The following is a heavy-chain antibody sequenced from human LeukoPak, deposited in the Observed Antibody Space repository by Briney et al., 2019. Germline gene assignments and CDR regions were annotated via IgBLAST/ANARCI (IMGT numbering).Heavy chain of an antibody. CDR1: GFTFSSYA. Sequence: GGSLRLSCAASGFTFSSYAMSWVRQAPGKGLEWVSAISGSGGSTYYADSVKGRFTISRGNSKNTLYLQMNSLRAEDTAVYYCAKVGINYYGSGTFDYWGQGTLVTVSS. CDR2: ISGSGGST. V-gene: IGHV3-23*01. D-gene: IGHD3-10*01. J-gene: IGHJ4*02. CDR3: AKVGINYYGSGTFDY.